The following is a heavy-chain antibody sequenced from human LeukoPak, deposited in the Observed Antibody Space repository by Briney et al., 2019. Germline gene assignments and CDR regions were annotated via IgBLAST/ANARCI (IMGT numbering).Heavy chain of an antibody. CDR3: AKLLGDVTTFDY. D-gene: IGHD3-16*01. CDR1: GFTFSRSW. CDR2: INQDGSVK. J-gene: IGHJ4*02. Sequence: GGSLRLSCAASGFTFSRSWVTWVRQAPGKGLEWVASINQDGSVKHYMDSVKGRFTISRDNSNNSLFLQMNSLRAEDTAVYYCAKLLGDVTTFDYWGQGTQVTVSS. V-gene: IGHV3-7*01.